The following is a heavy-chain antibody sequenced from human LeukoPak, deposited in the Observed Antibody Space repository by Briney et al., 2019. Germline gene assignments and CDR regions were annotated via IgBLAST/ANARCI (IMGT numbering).Heavy chain of an antibody. CDR2: IIPIFGTA. CDR1: GGTFSSYA. J-gene: IGHJ5*02. V-gene: IGHV1-69*05. Sequence: GASVKVSCKATGGTFSSYAISWVRQAPGQGLEWMGGIIPIFGTANYAQKFQGRVTITTEESTSTAYMKLSSLGSADTSVDYCARDGPYYDFWSGYYERRAFDHWGQGTMVTVSS. D-gene: IGHD3-3*01. CDR3: ARDGPYYDFWSGYYERRAFDH.